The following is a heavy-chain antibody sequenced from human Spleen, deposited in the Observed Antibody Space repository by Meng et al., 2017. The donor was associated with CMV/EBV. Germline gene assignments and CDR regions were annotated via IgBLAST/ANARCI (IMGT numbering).Heavy chain of an antibody. D-gene: IGHD2-21*02. CDR2: IKQDGSEK. J-gene: IGHJ4*02. CDR3: VRSSGVTAPTMSD. CDR1: GFTFSSYW. Sequence: GESLKISCAASGFTFSSYWMSWVRQAPGKGLEWVANIKQDGSEKYYVDSVKGRFTISRDNSNNTLYLQMNSLRTEDTATYYCVRSSGVTAPTMSDWGQGTLVTVSS. V-gene: IGHV3-7*01.